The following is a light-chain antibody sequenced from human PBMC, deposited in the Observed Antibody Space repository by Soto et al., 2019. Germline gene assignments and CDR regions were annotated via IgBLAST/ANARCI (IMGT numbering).Light chain of an antibody. Sequence: QSALTQPASVSGSTGQSITISCTGSSSDVGHSNHVSWYQQHPGKAPKLIIYGVTNRPSGISNRFSGSKSGSTASLTISGLQPDDEADYYCNSYTISTTYVFGTGTKVTVL. CDR3: NSYTISTTYV. V-gene: IGLV2-14*03. CDR1: SSDVGHSNH. CDR2: GVT. J-gene: IGLJ1*01.